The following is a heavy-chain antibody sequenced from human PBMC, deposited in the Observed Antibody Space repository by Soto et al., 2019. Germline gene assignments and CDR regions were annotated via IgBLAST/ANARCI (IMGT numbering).Heavy chain of an antibody. CDR1: GYSFTDYH. D-gene: IGHD2-8*01. Sequence: ASVKVSCKASGYSFTDYHIHWVRQAPGQGLEWLGRINPKSGGTSAAQKFQGWVTMTTDTSISTASMELTRLTSDDTAIYYCARGDSTDCSNGVCSFFYNHDMDVWGQGTTVTVSS. V-gene: IGHV1-2*04. CDR2: INPKSGGT. CDR3: ARGDSTDCSNGVCSFFYNHDMDV. J-gene: IGHJ6*02.